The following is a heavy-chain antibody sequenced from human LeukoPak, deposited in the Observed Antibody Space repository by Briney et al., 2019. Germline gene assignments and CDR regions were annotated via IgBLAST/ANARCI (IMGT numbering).Heavy chain of an antibody. D-gene: IGHD3-9*01. J-gene: IGHJ6*03. V-gene: IGHV3-73*01. CDR1: GFTFSGSA. Sequence: GGSLRLSCAASGFTFSGSAMHWVRQASGKGLEWVGRIRSKANSYATAYAASVKGRFTISRDDSKNTAYLQMNSLKTEDTAVYYCTRHARAYDILTGYYPQYYMDVWGKGTTVTISS. CDR2: IRSKANSYAT. CDR3: TRHARAYDILTGYYPQYYMDV.